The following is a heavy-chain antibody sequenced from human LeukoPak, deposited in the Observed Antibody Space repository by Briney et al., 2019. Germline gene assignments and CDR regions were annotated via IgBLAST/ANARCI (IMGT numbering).Heavy chain of an antibody. CDR1: GGSISSYY. CDR3: AREGQWLPGFDY. D-gene: IGHD6-19*01. Sequence: SETLSLTCTVPGGSISSYYWSWIRQPPGKGLEWIGYIYYSGSTNYNPSLKSRVTISVDTSKNQFSLKLSSVTAADTAVYYCAREGQWLPGFDYWGQGTLVTVSS. V-gene: IGHV4-59*01. J-gene: IGHJ4*02. CDR2: IYYSGST.